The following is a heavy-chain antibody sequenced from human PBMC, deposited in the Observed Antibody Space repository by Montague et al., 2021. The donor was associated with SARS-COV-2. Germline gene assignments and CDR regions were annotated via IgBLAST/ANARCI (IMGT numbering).Heavy chain of an antibody. J-gene: IGHJ4*02. CDR2: TYYRSEWHT. Sequence: CAISGDNVSSTAAAWNWIRQSPSRGLEWLGRTYYRSEWHTDYAVSVEGRSAIDADTSKNQFSLQLHSVTPEDSAVYYCASGWTLFDWGQGTLVTVSS. CDR1: GDNVSSTAAA. V-gene: IGHV6-1*01. CDR3: ASGWTLFD. D-gene: IGHD6-19*01.